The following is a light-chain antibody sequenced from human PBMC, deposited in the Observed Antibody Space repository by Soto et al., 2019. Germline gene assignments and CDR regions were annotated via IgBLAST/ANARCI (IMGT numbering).Light chain of an antibody. J-gene: IGKJ5*01. V-gene: IGKV3-20*01. CDR3: QQYGSSIT. Sequence: ETVMTQSPATLSVSPGERAPLSCRASQSISDTLAWFQQKPGQAPRLLIYGASSRATGIPDRFSGSGSGTDFTLTISRLEPEDFAVYYCQQYGSSITFGQGTRLEIK. CDR1: QSISDT. CDR2: GAS.